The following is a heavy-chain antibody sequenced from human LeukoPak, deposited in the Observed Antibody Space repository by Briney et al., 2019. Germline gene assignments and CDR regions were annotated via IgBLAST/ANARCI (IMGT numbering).Heavy chain of an antibody. CDR3: ARVSLVGATEFDY. Sequence: ASVKVSCKASGYTFTGCYMHWVRQAPGQGLEWMGWINPNSGGTNYAQKFQGRVTMTRDTSISTAYMELSRLRSDDTAVYYCARVSLVGATEFDYWGQGTLVTVSS. V-gene: IGHV1-2*02. D-gene: IGHD1-26*01. CDR1: GYTFTGCY. J-gene: IGHJ4*02. CDR2: INPNSGGT.